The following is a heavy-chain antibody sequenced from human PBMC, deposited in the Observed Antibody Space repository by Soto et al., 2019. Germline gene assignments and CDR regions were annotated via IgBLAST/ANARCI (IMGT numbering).Heavy chain of an antibody. Sequence: GGSLRLSCAASGFTFGSYGMHWVRQAPGKGLEWVAVISYDGSNKYYADSVKGRFTISRDNSKNTLYLQMNSLRAEDTAVYYCAKDLITMVGNEYFQHWGQGTLVTVSS. J-gene: IGHJ1*01. CDR3: AKDLITMVGNEYFQH. D-gene: IGHD3-10*02. CDR2: ISYDGSNK. CDR1: GFTFGSYG. V-gene: IGHV3-30*18.